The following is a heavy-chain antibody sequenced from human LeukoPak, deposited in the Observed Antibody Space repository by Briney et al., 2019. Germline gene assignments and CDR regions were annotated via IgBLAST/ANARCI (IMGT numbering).Heavy chain of an antibody. CDR2: MNPNSGNT. V-gene: IGHV1-8*01. CDR3: ARVPLGTGRYFDWLPTG. Sequence: ASVKVSCKASGYTFTSYDINWVRQATGQELEWMGWMNPNSGNTGYAQKFQGRVTMTRNTSISTAYMELSSLRSEDTAVYYCARVPLGTGRYFDWLPTGWGQGTLVTVSS. J-gene: IGHJ4*02. CDR1: GYTFTSYD. D-gene: IGHD3-9*01.